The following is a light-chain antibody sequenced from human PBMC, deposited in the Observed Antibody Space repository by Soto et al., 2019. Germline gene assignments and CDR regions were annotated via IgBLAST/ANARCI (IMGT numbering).Light chain of an antibody. CDR2: KAS. J-gene: IGKJ5*01. V-gene: IGKV1-5*03. Sequence: DIQMTQSPSTLSASVGDRVTITCRASQSISRLLAWYQQKPGRAPTLLIYKASTLESGVPSRFSGSGSGTEFSLTISSLQPDDFATSYCQQYNSYPLTFGQGTRLEMK. CDR1: QSISRL. CDR3: QQYNSYPLT.